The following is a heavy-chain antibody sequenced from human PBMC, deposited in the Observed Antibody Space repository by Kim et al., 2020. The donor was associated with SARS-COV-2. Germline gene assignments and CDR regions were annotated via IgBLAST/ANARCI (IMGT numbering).Heavy chain of an antibody. CDR3: ARALCTTKNCYPDL. CDR1: GFMLSSHW. D-gene: IGHD2-21*02. CDR2: LNTDGSTT. V-gene: IGHV3-74*03. Sequence: GGSLRLSCRASGFMLSSHWMHWVRQAPGKGLEWVSRLNTDGSTTTFGDAVAGRFAVSRDNVRKTTYLQMNSRRPDDPAVYYCARALCTTKNCYPDLWG. J-gene: IGHJ5*02.